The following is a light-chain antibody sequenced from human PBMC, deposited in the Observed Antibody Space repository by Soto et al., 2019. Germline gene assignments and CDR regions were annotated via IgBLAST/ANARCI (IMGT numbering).Light chain of an antibody. Sequence: QSALTQPASGSGSHGPSSGISCTGTSSDVGSYNSVSWYQQYPGKAPKLMIHDVNNRPSGISDRFSGSKSGNTASLTISGLQAEDEADYYCSSFTSSTSYVFGTGTKVTVL. CDR2: DVN. CDR3: SSFTSSTSYV. J-gene: IGLJ1*01. V-gene: IGLV2-14*03. CDR1: SSDVGSYNS.